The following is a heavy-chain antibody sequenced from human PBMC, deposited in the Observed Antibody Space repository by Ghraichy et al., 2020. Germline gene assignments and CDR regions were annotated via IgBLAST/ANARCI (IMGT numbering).Heavy chain of an antibody. Sequence: GESLNISCKGSGYSFTSYWIGWVRQMPGKGLEWMGIIYPGDSDTRYSPSFQGQVTISADKSISTAYLQWSSLKASDTAMYYCARSPLAAYCGGDCYPWDFDIWGQGIMVTVSS. CDR1: GYSFTSYW. CDR2: IYPGDSDT. CDR3: ARSPLAAYCGGDCYPWDFDI. V-gene: IGHV5-51*01. J-gene: IGHJ3*02. D-gene: IGHD2-21*02.